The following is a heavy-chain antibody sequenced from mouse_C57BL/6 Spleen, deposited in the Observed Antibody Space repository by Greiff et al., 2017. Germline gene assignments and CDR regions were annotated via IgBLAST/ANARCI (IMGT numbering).Heavy chain of an antibody. V-gene: IGHV1-64*01. J-gene: IGHJ2*01. D-gene: IGHD1-1*02. Sequence: VQLQQPGAELVKPGASVKLSCKASGYTFTSYWMHWVKQRPGQGLEWIGMIHPNSGSTNYNEKFKSKATLTVDKSSRTAYMQLSSLTSEDSAVYYCGRVNGRGGVYFDYWGQGTTLTVSS. CDR3: GRVNGRGGVYFDY. CDR2: IHPNSGST. CDR1: GYTFTSYW.